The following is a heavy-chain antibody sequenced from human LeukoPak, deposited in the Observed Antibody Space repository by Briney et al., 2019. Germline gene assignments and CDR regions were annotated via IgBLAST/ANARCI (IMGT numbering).Heavy chain of an antibody. V-gene: IGHV4-39*07. D-gene: IGHD2-15*01. CDR2: IYYSGST. CDR1: RGSISSSSYY. CDR3: ARVAAKTVDY. Sequence: SETLSLTCTVSRGSISSSSYYWGWIRQPPGKWLEWIGSIYYSGSTYYNPSLKSRVTISVDTSKNQFSLKLSSVTAADTAVYYCARVAAKTVDYWGQGTLVTVSS. J-gene: IGHJ4*02.